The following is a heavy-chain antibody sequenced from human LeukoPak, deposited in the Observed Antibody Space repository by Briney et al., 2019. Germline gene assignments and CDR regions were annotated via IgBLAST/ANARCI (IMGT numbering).Heavy chain of an antibody. J-gene: IGHJ4*02. D-gene: IGHD3-9*01. CDR2: ISAYNGNT. CDR3: GRGGGVDILTGFQY. V-gene: IGHV1-18*01. CDR1: GYTFTSYG. Sequence: ASVKVSCKASGYTFTSYGISWVRQAPAQGLEWMGCISAYNGNTNYAQKFQGRVTITADQSTSTAYMELSSLRSEDTAVYYCGRGGGVDILTGFQYWGQGTLVTVSS.